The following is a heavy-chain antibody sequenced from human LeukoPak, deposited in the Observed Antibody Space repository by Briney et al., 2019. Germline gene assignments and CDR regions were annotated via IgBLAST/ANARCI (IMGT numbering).Heavy chain of an antibody. J-gene: IGHJ6*03. CDR3: ARALYSYGTYYYYYMDV. D-gene: IGHD5-18*01. V-gene: IGHV1-69*06. CDR1: GCTFTSYD. Sequence: SVKVSCKASGCTFTSYDINWVRQATGQGLEWMGGIIPIFGTANYAQKFQGRVTITADKSTSTAYMELSSLRSEDTAVYYCARALYSYGTYYYYYMDVWGKGTTVTVSS. CDR2: IIPIFGTA.